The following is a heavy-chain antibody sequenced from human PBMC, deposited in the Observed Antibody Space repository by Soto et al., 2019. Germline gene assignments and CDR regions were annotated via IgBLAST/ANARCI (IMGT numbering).Heavy chain of an antibody. V-gene: IGHV1-46*01. CDR2: INPSGGST. J-gene: IGHJ4*02. CDR3: ATLQRHSGYDFSSFDY. D-gene: IGHD5-12*01. Sequence: ASVKVSCKASGYTFTSYYMHWVRQAPGQGLEWMGIINPSGGSTSYAQKFQGRVTMTRDTSTSTVYMELSSLRSEDTAVYYCATLQRHSGYDFSSFDYWGQGTLVTVSS. CDR1: GYTFTSYY.